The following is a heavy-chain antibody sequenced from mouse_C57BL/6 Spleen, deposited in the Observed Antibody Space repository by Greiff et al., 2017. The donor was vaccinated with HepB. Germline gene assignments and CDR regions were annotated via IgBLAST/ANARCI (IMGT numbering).Heavy chain of an antibody. CDR2: ISYDGSN. CDR1: GYSITSGYY. Sequence: EVKLMESGPGLVKPSQSLSLTCSVTGYSITSGYYWNWIRQFPGNKLEWMGYISYDGSNNYNPSLKNRISITRDTSKNQFFLKLNSVTTEDTATYYCAREELTWYFDYWGQGTTLTVSS. J-gene: IGHJ2*01. V-gene: IGHV3-6*01. D-gene: IGHD4-1*01. CDR3: AREELTWYFDY.